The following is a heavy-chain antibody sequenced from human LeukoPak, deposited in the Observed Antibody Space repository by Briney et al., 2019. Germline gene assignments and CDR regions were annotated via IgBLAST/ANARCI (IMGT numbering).Heavy chain of an antibody. CDR1: AFAFSNHA. CDR2: ISISGGTT. J-gene: IGHJ4*02. Sequence: GGSLRLSCTASAFAFSNHAMSWVRQAPGKGLEWVSSISISGGTTYYADSVKGRFTISRENSKSTLYLQMNNLRADGTAVYYCANEIRPNDYWGQGTLVTVS. CDR3: ANEIRPNDY. V-gene: IGHV3-23*01. D-gene: IGHD4-17*01.